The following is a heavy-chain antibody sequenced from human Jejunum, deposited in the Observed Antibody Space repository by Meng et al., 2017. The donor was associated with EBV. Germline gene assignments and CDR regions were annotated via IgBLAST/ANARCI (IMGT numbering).Heavy chain of an antibody. CDR3: TTVSGRGTTGN. CDR1: GFTFTNAW. CDR2: IKSKTGGETT. Sequence: EVRLVESGGGLIKPGGSLRLSCVASGFTFTNAWMTWVRQAPGKGPEWVGRIKSKTGGETTDYAAPVKGRFTISRDDSKNTLYLQMNSLETEDTAVYYCTTVSGRGTTGNWGQGTLVTVAS. V-gene: IGHV3-15*01. D-gene: IGHD4-17*01. J-gene: IGHJ4*02.